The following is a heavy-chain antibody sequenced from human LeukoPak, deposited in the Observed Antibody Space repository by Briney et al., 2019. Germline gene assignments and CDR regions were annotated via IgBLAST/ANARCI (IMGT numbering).Heavy chain of an antibody. J-gene: IGHJ1*01. D-gene: IGHD1-26*01. Sequence: SETLSLTCTVSGGSISSGSYYWGWIRQPPGKGLEWIGSIYYSGSTYYNPSLKSRVTISVDTSKNQFSLKLSSVTAADTAVYYCARDLGYSGSYYLFQHWGQGTLVTVSS. CDR1: GGSISSGSYY. CDR2: IYYSGST. V-gene: IGHV4-39*07. CDR3: ARDLGYSGSYYLFQH.